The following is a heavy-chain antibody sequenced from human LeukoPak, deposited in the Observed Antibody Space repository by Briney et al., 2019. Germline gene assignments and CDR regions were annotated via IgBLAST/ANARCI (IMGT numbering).Heavy chain of an antibody. CDR1: GFTFSNYG. Sequence: GGSLRLSCVASGFTFSNYGMSWVRQAPGKGLEWVSAITGGGDGTYFADSVKGRFTISRDNSKNTLSLQMNSLRAEDTALYYCAKMTLSGSAFDIWGQGTMVTVSS. J-gene: IGHJ3*02. CDR2: ITGGGDGT. CDR3: AKMTLSGSAFDI. V-gene: IGHV3-23*01. D-gene: IGHD3-10*01.